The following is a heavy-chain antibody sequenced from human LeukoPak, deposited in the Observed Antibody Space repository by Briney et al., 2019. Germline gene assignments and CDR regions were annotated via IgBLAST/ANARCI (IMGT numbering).Heavy chain of an antibody. V-gene: IGHV3-7*01. D-gene: IGHD3-22*01. CDR3: ARGGYYVSSGYYYPFDY. J-gene: IGHJ4*02. Sequence: GGSLRLSCAASGFTFSSYWMSWVRQAPGKGLEWVANIKQDGSEKYYVDSVKGRFTISRDNAKNSLYLQMNSLRAEDTAVYYCARGGYYVSSGYYYPFDYWGQGTLVTVSS. CDR1: GFTFSSYW. CDR2: IKQDGSEK.